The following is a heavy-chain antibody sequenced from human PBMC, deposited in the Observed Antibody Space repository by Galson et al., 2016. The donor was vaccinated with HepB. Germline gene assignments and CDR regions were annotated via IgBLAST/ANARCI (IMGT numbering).Heavy chain of an antibody. V-gene: IGHV3-21*01. CDR1: GFSFSSYN. D-gene: IGHD2-2*01. J-gene: IGHJ6*02. CDR2: ISSSSRYI. CDR3: ARDAQPLGDPDYYYYYGLAV. Sequence: SLRLSCAASGFSFSSYNMNWVRQAPGKGLEWVSSISSSSRYIYYAESVKGRFTVSRDNPKKSLFLEMNSLTAEDTAGYFCARDAQPLGDPDYYYYYGLAVWGQGTTVTVSS.